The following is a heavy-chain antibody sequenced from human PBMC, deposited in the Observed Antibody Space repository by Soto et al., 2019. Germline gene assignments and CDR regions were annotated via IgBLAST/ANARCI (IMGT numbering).Heavy chain of an antibody. Sequence: EVQLVESGGGLVQPGGSLRHSCAASGFSFSNYWMHWVRQVPGKGLVWVSRINSDGSSTSYADSVKGRFTISRDNAKNRLYLQMNSLRTEDTALYYCARDPAPSGWYDYWGQGTLVTVSS. V-gene: IGHV3-74*01. CDR1: GFSFSNYW. CDR2: INSDGSST. D-gene: IGHD6-19*01. CDR3: ARDPAPSGWYDY. J-gene: IGHJ4*02.